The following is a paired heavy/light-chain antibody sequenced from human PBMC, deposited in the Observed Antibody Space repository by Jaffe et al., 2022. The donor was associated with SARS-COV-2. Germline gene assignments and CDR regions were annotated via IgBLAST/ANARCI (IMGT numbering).Heavy chain of an antibody. CDR2: LYNVGNT. CDR3: ARDNDASGIGSFDY. Sequence: QVQLQESGPGLVKPSQTLSLTCTVSGGSINSGGYHWNWIRQHPGRGLEWIGYLYNVGNTQYNPSLKSRVTISADTSKNQFSLNLNSVTAADTAVYYCARDNDASGIGSFDYWGQGTLVTVSS. V-gene: IGHV4-31*03. D-gene: IGHD3-10*01. J-gene: IGHJ4*02. CDR1: GGSINSGGYH.
Light chain of an antibody. CDR2: WAS. CDR3: QQFYNRPFT. V-gene: IGKV4-1*01. Sequence: DIVMTQSPDSLAVSLGERATINCKSSQSVFYSSTNKNYLAWYQQKPGQSPSLLLNWASTRESGVPDRFSGSGSGTDFTLTISSLQAEDVAIYFCQQFYNRPFTFGQGTKLEIK. J-gene: IGKJ2*01. CDR1: QSVFYSSTNKNY.